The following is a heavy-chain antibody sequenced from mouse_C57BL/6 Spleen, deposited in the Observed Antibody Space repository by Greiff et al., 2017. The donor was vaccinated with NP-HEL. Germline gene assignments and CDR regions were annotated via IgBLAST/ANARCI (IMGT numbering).Heavy chain of an antibody. CDR3: AREDYEYDDFDY. Sequence: VQLQQSGAELARPGASVKMSCKASGYTFTSYTMHWVKQRPGQGLEWIGYINPSSGYTKYNQKFKDKATLTADKSSSTAYMQLSSLTSEDSAVYYCAREDYEYDDFDYWGQGTTLTVSS. J-gene: IGHJ2*01. CDR1: GYTFTSYT. CDR2: INPSSGYT. D-gene: IGHD2-4*01. V-gene: IGHV1-4*01.